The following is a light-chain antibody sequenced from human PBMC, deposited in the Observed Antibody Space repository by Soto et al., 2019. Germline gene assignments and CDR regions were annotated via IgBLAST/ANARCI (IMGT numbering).Light chain of an antibody. Sequence: DIQMTQSPSSLSASVGDRVTITCQASQDISNYLNWYQQKPGKAPKLLIYDASNLETGVPSRFSGSRSGTDFTLTISSLQPEDIATYYCQQYDNLHLTFGGGTKVEIK. CDR1: QDISNY. J-gene: IGKJ4*01. CDR2: DAS. V-gene: IGKV1-33*01. CDR3: QQYDNLHLT.